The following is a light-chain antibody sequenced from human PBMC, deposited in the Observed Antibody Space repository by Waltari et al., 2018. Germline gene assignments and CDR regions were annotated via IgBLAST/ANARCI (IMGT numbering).Light chain of an antibody. V-gene: IGLV3-19*01. Sequence: SSELTQDPAVSVALGQTVRITCQGDSLRSYYASWYQQKPGQAPVLVNYGKTNRPSGIPDRFSGSSSGNTASLTITGAQAEDEADYYCNSRDSSGNHWVFGGGTKLTVL. CDR3: NSRDSSGNHWV. CDR2: GKT. CDR1: SLRSYY. J-gene: IGLJ3*02.